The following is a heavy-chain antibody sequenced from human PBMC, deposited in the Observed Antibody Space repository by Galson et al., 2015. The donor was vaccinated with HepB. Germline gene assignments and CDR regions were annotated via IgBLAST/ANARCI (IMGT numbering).Heavy chain of an antibody. J-gene: IGHJ4*02. CDR3: TTLMTTEPFDY. D-gene: IGHD4-17*01. V-gene: IGHV3-15*07. CDR1: GFSFSNFW. CDR2: IKIRTDGGTT. Sequence: SLRLSCAASGFSFSNFWMNWVRQAPGKGLEWVGRIKIRTDGGTTDYAAPVKGRFSISRDDSKNTLYLQMDSLKTGDTAVYYCTTLMTTEPFDYWGQGTPVTVSS.